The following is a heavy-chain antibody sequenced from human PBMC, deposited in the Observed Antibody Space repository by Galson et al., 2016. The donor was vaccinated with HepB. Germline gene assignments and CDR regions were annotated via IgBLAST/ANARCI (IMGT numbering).Heavy chain of an antibody. V-gene: IGHV4-39*07. Sequence: CPVSGGSLTTGNYYWGWVRQTPGRALEWIGSLYYSGATYYNPSLRSRVTLSVDTAKNQFSLKLSSMTAADTAMYFCARVVVVSAPDFYHGMDVWGQGTTVTVSS. D-gene: IGHD2-15*01. CDR1: GGSLTTGNYY. CDR2: LYYSGAT. CDR3: ARVVVVSAPDFYHGMDV. J-gene: IGHJ6*02.